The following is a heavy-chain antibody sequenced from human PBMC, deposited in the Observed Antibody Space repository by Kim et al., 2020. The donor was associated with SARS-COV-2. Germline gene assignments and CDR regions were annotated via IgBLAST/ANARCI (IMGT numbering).Heavy chain of an antibody. J-gene: IGHJ4*02. CDR1: GGSISSYY. Sequence: SETLSLTCTVSGGSISSYYWSWIRQPPGKGLEWIGYIYYSGSTNYNPSLKSRVTISVDTSKNQFSLKLSSVTAADTAVYYCARKYYGSGSPVVYFDYWGQGTLVTVSS. V-gene: IGHV4-59*13. CDR2: IYYSGST. CDR3: ARKYYGSGSPVVYFDY. D-gene: IGHD3-10*01.